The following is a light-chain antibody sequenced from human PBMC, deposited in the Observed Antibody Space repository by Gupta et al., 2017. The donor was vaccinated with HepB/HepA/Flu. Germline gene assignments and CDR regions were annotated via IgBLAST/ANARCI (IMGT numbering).Light chain of an antibody. V-gene: IGKV1-39*01. J-gene: IGKJ1*01. CDR2: ATS. Sequence: DIHMTQSPSSLSASVGDRITITCRASQSISRSLNWYRQKPGKAPELLINATSNLQTRVPSTFSGRGSGTEFTLTITRLQSEDFATYCCQQSFSTPRTFGQGTKVEIK. CDR1: QSISRS. CDR3: QQSFSTPRT.